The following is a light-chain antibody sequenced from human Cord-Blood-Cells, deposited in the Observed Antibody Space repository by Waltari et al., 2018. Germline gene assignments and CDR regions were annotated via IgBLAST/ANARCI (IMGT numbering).Light chain of an antibody. CDR1: SSDVGGFNY. CDR2: DVS. Sequence: QSALTQPASVSGSPGQSIPIACTCTSSDVGGFNYVSWYQQHPGKAPKLMIYDVSNRPSGVSNRFSGSKSGNTASLTISGLQAEDEADYYCSSYTSSSTWVFGGGTKLTVL. CDR3: SSYTSSSTWV. V-gene: IGLV2-14*01. J-gene: IGLJ3*02.